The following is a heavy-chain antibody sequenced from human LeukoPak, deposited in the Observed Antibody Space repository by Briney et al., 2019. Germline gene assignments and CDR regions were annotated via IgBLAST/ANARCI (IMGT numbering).Heavy chain of an antibody. CDR3: ARVYSSGLFDP. CDR1: GGTFSSYA. Sequence: ASVKVSCKASGGTFSSYAISWVRQAPGQGLEWMGRIIPILGIANYAQKLQGRVTITADKSTSTAYMELSSLRSEDTAVYYCARVYSSGLFDPWGQGTLVTVSS. V-gene: IGHV1-69*04. J-gene: IGHJ5*02. D-gene: IGHD6-19*01. CDR2: IIPILGIA.